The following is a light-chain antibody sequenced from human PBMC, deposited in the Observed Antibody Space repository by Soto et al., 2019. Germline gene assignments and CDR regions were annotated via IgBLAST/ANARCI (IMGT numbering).Light chain of an antibody. J-gene: IGLJ1*01. CDR2: EVS. CDR3: SSYTSSSNPYV. Sequence: QSALTQPASVSGSPGQSITISCTGTSSDVGGYNYVSWYQQHPGKAPKLMIYEVSNRLSGVSNRFSGSKSGNTASLTISGLQAEDEADYYCSSYTSSSNPYVFGTGTKVTVL. CDR1: SSDVGGYNY. V-gene: IGLV2-14*01.